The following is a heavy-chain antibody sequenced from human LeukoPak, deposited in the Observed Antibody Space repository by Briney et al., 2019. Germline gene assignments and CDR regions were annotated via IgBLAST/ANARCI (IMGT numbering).Heavy chain of an antibody. CDR3: ARGKGPFMAAAGIRWFDP. Sequence: SETLSLTCAVYGGSFSGYYWSWIRQPPGKGLEWIGEINHSGSTNYNPSLKSRVTISVDTSKNQFSLKLSSVTAADTAVYYCARGKGPFMAAAGIRWFDPWGQGTLVTVSS. V-gene: IGHV4-34*01. CDR2: INHSGST. CDR1: GGSFSGYY. D-gene: IGHD6-13*01. J-gene: IGHJ5*02.